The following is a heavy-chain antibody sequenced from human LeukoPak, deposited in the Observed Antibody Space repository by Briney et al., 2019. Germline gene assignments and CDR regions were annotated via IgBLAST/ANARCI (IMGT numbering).Heavy chain of an antibody. D-gene: IGHD2-2*02. CDR3: ARGLYCSSTSCYTGPDYYMDV. J-gene: IGHJ6*03. CDR1: GFTFSSYW. CDR2: IKQDGSEK. Sequence: GGPLRLSCAASGFTFSSYWMSWVRQAPGKGLEWVANIKQDGSEKYYVDSVKGRFTISRDNAKNSLYLQMNSLRAEDTAVYYCARGLYCSSTSCYTGPDYYMDVWGKGTTVTVSS. V-gene: IGHV3-7*01.